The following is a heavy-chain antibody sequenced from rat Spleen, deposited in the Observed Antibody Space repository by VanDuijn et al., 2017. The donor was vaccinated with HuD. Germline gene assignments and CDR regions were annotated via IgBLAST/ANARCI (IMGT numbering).Heavy chain of an antibody. J-gene: IGHJ2*01. CDR3: ARRHYGYTDYFDY. D-gene: IGHD1-9*01. Sequence: EVQLVESGGGLVQPGRSLKLSCVASGFTFNNYWMTWIRQAPTKGLEWVAAISYDGFTTYFRDSVRGRFTISRDNAKSTLSLQMDSLRSEDTATYYCARRHYGYTDYFDYWGQGVMVTVSS. CDR1: GFTFNNYW. V-gene: IGHV5-29*01. CDR2: ISYDGFTT.